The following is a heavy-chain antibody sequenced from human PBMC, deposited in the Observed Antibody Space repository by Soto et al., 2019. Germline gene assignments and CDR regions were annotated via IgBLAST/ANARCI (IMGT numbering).Heavy chain of an antibody. J-gene: IGHJ6*02. D-gene: IGHD3-10*01. V-gene: IGHV3-33*01. CDR2: IWYDGSNK. CDR1: GFTFSSYG. Sequence: QVQLVESGGGVVQPGRSLRLSCAASGFTFSSYGMHWVRQAPGKGLEWVAVIWYDGSNKYYADSVKGRFTISRDNSKKTLYLQMNSLRAEDKAVYYCARDNYYGSGSYYTPNYYYYGMDVWGQGTTVTVSS. CDR3: ARDNYYGSGSYYTPNYYYYGMDV.